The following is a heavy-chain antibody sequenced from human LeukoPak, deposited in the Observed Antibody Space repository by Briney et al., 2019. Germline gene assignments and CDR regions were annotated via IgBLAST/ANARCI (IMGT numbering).Heavy chain of an antibody. CDR3: ARDSVAVRPGWFDP. Sequence: ASVKVPCKPTGYTFTTYGISWVRQAPGQGLEWMGWISVYNGDTKYAQKFQGRVTMTTDTSTSTAYMELRSLRSDDTAVYYCARDSVAVRPGWFDPWGQGTLVTVSS. D-gene: IGHD6-6*01. CDR2: ISVYNGDT. J-gene: IGHJ5*02. V-gene: IGHV1-18*01. CDR1: GYTFTTYG.